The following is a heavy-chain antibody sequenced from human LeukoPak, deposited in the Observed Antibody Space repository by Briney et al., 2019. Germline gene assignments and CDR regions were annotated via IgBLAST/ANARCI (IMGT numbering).Heavy chain of an antibody. CDR3: AGSDFDYGGNRPVDY. D-gene: IGHD4-23*01. V-gene: IGHV4-4*07. CDR2: IYTSGST. Sequence: SETLSLTCSVSGGSISSYYWSWIRQPAGKGLEWIGRIYTSGSTNYNPSLKSRVTMSVDTSKNQFSLKLSSVTAADTAVYYCAGSDFDYGGNRPVDYWGQGTLVTVSS. J-gene: IGHJ4*02. CDR1: GGSISSYY.